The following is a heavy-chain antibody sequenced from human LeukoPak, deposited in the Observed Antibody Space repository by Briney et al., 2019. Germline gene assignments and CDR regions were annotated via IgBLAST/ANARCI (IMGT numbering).Heavy chain of an antibody. J-gene: IGHJ4*02. D-gene: IGHD3-10*01. CDR2: TFTSGGT. Sequence: SETLSLTCTVSRGSMSPYYWSWIRQTPGKGLEWVGYTFTSGGTNYNPSLRSRVTISVDTSKNQCSLKMTSVTAADTVVYYCARQPLALREDHFDICGQGTLVTVSS. CDR1: RGSMSPYY. V-gene: IGHV4-4*09. CDR3: ARQPLALREDHFDI.